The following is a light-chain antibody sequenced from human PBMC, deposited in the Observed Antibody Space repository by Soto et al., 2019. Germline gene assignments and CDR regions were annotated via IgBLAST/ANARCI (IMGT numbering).Light chain of an antibody. V-gene: IGKV3-20*01. J-gene: IGKJ3*01. CDR2: GAS. CDR1: QSVSSSY. Sequence: EIVLTQSPGTLSLSPGERATLSCRASQSVSSSYFAWYQHKPGQAPRLLIYGASSRATGIPDRFSGSGSVTDFTLTISRLEPEDFAVYYCQQYGSSLFTFGPGTKVDIK. CDR3: QQYGSSLFT.